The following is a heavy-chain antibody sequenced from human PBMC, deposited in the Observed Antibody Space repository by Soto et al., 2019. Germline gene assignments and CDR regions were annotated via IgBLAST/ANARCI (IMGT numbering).Heavy chain of an antibody. Sequence: EVQLVESGGGLVQPGGSLRLSCAGSGFSFINHHMHWVRQAPGKGLEYVSGISASGSTIYYADSVKGRFTISRDHSKNTLFLQMGDLRNEDMAVYYCARVRKTYGDYDYWGQGTLVTVSS. J-gene: IGHJ4*02. V-gene: IGHV3-64*07. CDR1: GFSFINHH. D-gene: IGHD4-17*01. CDR3: ARVRKTYGDYDY. CDR2: ISASGSTI.